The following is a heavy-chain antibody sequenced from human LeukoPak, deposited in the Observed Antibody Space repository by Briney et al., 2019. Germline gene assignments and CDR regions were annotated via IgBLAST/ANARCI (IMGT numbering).Heavy chain of an antibody. CDR1: GGTFSSYA. V-gene: IGHV1-69*05. CDR3: ARGGRGCSSSRWYAFDI. Sequence: GASVKVSCKASGGTFSSYAISWVRQAPGQGLEWMGGIIPILGKAKYAQKFQGRININKEETTKTGYMELSRLRSEDQAVYYCARGGRGCSSSRWYAFDIWGQGKMVNVSS. D-gene: IGHD2-2*01. J-gene: IGHJ3*02. CDR2: IIPILGKA.